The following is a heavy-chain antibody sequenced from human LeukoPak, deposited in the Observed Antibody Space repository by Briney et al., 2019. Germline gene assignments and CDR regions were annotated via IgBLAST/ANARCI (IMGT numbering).Heavy chain of an antibody. CDR1: GYTFTSYG. D-gene: IGHD5-18*01. CDR3: TRGSAIKAKDAFDI. J-gene: IGHJ3*02. CDR2: ISAYNGNT. V-gene: IGHV1-18*01. Sequence: GASVKVSCKASGYTFTSYGISWVRQAPGQGLEWMGWISAYNGNTNYAQKLQGRVTMTRDTSISTAYMELSRLRSDDTAVYYCTRGSAIKAKDAFDIWGQGTLVTVSS.